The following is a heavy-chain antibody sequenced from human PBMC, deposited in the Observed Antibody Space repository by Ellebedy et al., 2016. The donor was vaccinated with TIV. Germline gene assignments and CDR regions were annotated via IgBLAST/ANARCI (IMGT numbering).Heavy chain of an antibody. D-gene: IGHD3-10*02. CDR2: IKQDGSEM. CDR3: AKDPDGDYVPFDY. CDR1: GFTFSSSW. J-gene: IGHJ4*02. V-gene: IGHV3-7*05. Sequence: GESLKISXAASGFTFSSSWMTWVRQAPGKGLEWVANIKQDGSEMYYVDSVKGRFTISRDDSKKTLYLQMDRLRADDTAIYFCAKDPDGDYVPFDYWGQGTLVTVSS.